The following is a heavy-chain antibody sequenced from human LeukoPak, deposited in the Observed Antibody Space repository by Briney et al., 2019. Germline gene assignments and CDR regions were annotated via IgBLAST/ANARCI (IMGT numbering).Heavy chain of an antibody. CDR3: AREPYSSSWYVDY. D-gene: IGHD6-13*01. V-gene: IGHV1-69*05. Sequence: GASVKVSCKASGYTFTSYDISWVRQAPGQGLEWMGRIIPIFGTANYAQKFQGRVTITTDESTGTAYMELSSLRSEDTAVYYCAREPYSSSWYVDYWGQGTLVTVSS. CDR1: GYTFTSYD. CDR2: IIPIFGTA. J-gene: IGHJ4*02.